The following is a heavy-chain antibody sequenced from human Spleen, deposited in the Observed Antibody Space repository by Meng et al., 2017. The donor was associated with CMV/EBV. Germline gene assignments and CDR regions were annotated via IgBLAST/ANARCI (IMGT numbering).Heavy chain of an antibody. Sequence: GSLRLSCTVSGGSISSRSYSWDWIRQPPGKGLEWIGSIYYSGSTYYNPSLKSRVTISVDTSKNQFSLKLSSVTAADTAVYYCARVSSGYYKYFQHWGQGTLVTVSS. CDR2: IYYSGST. J-gene: IGHJ1*01. D-gene: IGHD3-22*01. CDR1: GGSISSRSYS. V-gene: IGHV4-39*01. CDR3: ARVSSGYYKYFQH.